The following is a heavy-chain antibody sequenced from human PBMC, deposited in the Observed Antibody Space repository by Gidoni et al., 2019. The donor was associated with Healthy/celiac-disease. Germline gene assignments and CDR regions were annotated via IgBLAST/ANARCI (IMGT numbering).Heavy chain of an antibody. Sequence: EVQLLESGGGLVQPGGSLRLSCAASGFTFSSYAMSWVRQAPGKGLEWCSAISGSGGSTYYADSVKGRFTISRDNSKNTLYLQMNSLRAEDTAVYYCAKGSLGYCSGGSCYPFDYWGQGTLVTVSS. V-gene: IGHV3-23*01. CDR2: ISGSGGST. J-gene: IGHJ4*02. CDR3: AKGSLGYCSGGSCYPFDY. CDR1: GFTFSSYA. D-gene: IGHD2-15*01.